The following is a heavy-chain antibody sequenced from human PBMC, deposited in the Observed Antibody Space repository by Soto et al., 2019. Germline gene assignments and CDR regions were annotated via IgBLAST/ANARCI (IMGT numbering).Heavy chain of an antibody. D-gene: IGHD2-2*01. J-gene: IGHJ5*02. V-gene: IGHV3-30*18. CDR1: GFTFSSYG. Sequence: QVQLVESGGGVVQPGRSLRLSCAASGFTFSSYGMHWVRQAPGKGLEWVAVISYDGSNKYYADSVKGRFTISRDNSKITLYLQMNSLRAEDTAVYYGAKDTQGSCESWGQGTLVTVSS. CDR3: AKDTQGSCES. CDR2: ISYDGSNK.